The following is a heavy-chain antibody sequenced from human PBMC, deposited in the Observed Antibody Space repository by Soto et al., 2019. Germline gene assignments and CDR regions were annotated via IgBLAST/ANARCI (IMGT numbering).Heavy chain of an antibody. Sequence: QVQLVQSGAEVKNPGASVKVSCKASGYTFTRYGIGWARQAPGQGLEWMGWINTYNGNTNYAQNVQGRVTLTTDTSTSTAYMGLRSLRSNDTAIDYCAMVDVYVTPSPQDVWGQGTTVIVSS. CDR2: INTYNGNT. V-gene: IGHV1-18*01. D-gene: IGHD3-16*01. J-gene: IGHJ6*02. CDR3: AMVDVYVTPSPQDV. CDR1: GYTFTRYG.